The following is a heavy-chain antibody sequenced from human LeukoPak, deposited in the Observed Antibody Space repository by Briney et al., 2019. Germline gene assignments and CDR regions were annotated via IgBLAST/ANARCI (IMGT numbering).Heavy chain of an antibody. CDR1: GFTFSSYW. D-gene: IGHD4/OR15-4a*01. Sequence: GGSLRLSCAASGFTFSSYWMSWVRQAPGKGLEWVSAISGSGGTTYCADSVKGRFTISRDNSKNTLYLQMNSLRAEDTAVYYCATQVPSDPHFDYWGQGTLVTVSS. J-gene: IGHJ4*02. V-gene: IGHV3-23*01. CDR3: ATQVPSDPHFDY. CDR2: ISGSGGTT.